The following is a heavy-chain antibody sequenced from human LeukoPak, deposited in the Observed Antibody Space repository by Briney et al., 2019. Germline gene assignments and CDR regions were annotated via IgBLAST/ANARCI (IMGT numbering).Heavy chain of an antibody. Sequence: GGSLRLSCAASGFTFSSYEMNWVRQAPGKGLEWVSYISSSGSTIYYADSVKGRFTISRDNAKNSLYLQMNSLRAEDTAVYYCARFAHKAAAGTKGYFDYWGQGTLVTVSS. J-gene: IGHJ4*02. D-gene: IGHD6-13*01. CDR2: ISSSGSTI. CDR1: GFTFSSYE. CDR3: ARFAHKAAAGTKGYFDY. V-gene: IGHV3-48*03.